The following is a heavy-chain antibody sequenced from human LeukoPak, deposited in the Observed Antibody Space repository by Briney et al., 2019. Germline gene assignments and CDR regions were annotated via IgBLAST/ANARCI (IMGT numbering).Heavy chain of an antibody. J-gene: IGHJ4*02. Sequence: SETLSLTCAVYGGSFSGYYWSWIRQPPGKGLEWIGEINHSGSTIYNPSLKSRVTISVDTSKNQFSLKLSSVTAADTAVYYCARSLKYSSSFGYWGQGTLVSVSS. CDR2: INHSGST. V-gene: IGHV4-34*01. CDR1: GGSFSGYY. CDR3: ARSLKYSSSFGY. D-gene: IGHD6-13*01.